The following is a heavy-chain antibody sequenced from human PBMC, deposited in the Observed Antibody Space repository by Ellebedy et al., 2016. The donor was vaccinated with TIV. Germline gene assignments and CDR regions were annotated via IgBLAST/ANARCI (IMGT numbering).Heavy chain of an antibody. V-gene: IGHV3-74*01. CDR1: GFTFSSYW. Sequence: PGGSLRLSCAASGFTFSSYWMHWVRQAPGKGLVWVSRINSDGSSTSYADSVKGRFTISRDNAKNTLYLQMNSLRAEDTAVYYCAREETDYYYGMDVWGQGTTVTVSS. CDR2: INSDGSST. CDR3: AREETDYYYGMDV. J-gene: IGHJ6*02.